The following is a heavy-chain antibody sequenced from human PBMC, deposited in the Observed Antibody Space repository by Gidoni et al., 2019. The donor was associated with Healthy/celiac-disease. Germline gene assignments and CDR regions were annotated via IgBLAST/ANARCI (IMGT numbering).Heavy chain of an antibody. CDR3: ARDGYYYDSRGYYPDY. Sequence: QVQLVESGGGVVQPGRSLRLSCAASGFTFSSYAMHWVRQAPGKGLEWVAVISDDGSNKYYADSVKGRFTSSRDNSKNTLYLQMNSLRAEDTAVYYCARDGYYYDSRGYYPDYWGQGTLVTVSS. V-gene: IGHV3-30-3*01. CDR1: GFTFSSYA. CDR2: ISDDGSNK. J-gene: IGHJ4*02. D-gene: IGHD3-22*01.